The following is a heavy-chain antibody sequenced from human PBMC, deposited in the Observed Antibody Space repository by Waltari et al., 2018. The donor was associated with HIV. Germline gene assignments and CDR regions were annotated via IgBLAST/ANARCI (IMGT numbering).Heavy chain of an antibody. Sequence: VQLQQWGGGLFNSSRTLSLPCAVYGGSFHGFFWTWPRQPPGRGLEWIGEISHTGATAYNPSLGGRVTVSLDTAKNQFFVTLRSLTVADTATYFCARGRRPYHNLFTGYTFYFDSWGRGS. CDR1: GGSFHGFF. CDR2: ISHTGAT. CDR3: ARGRRPYHNLFTGYTFYFDS. V-gene: IGHV4-34*02. D-gene: IGHD3-9*01. J-gene: IGHJ4*02.